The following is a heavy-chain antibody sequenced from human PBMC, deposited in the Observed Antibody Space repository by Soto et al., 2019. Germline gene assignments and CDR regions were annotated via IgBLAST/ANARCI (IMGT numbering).Heavy chain of an antibody. V-gene: IGHV3-23*01. Sequence: EVQLLESGGGLVQPGGSLRLSCAASGFTFSSYAMSWVRQAPGKGLEWVSAISGSGGSTYYADSVKGRFTISRDNSKNTLYLQMNSLRAEDTAVYYCAPRYCSSTSCYPYWGQGTLVTDSS. CDR1: GFTFSSYA. CDR2: ISGSGGST. D-gene: IGHD2-2*01. CDR3: APRYCSSTSCYPY. J-gene: IGHJ4*02.